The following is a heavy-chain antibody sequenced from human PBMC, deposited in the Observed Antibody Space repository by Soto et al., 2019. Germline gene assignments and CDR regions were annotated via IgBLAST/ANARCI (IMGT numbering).Heavy chain of an antibody. CDR2: IYYSGST. J-gene: IGHJ4*02. CDR3: ARDARYYYASSGFAY. V-gene: IGHV4-30-4*01. D-gene: IGHD3-22*01. Sequence: QVQLQESGPGLVKPSQTLSLTCTVSGGSISSGDYYWSWIRQPPGKGLEWIGYIYYSGSTYYNPSLKRRVTISVDTSKNQFSLKLSSVTAADTAVYYCARDARYYYASSGFAYWGQGPLVTVSS. CDR1: GGSISSGDYY.